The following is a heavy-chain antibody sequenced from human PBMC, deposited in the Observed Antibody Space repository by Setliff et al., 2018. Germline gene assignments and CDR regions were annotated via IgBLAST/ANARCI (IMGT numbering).Heavy chain of an antibody. V-gene: IGHV4-61*01. J-gene: IGHJ5*01. CDR1: GGSISSGNYY. Sequence: TSETLSLTCTVSGGSISSGNYYWSWLRQPPGKGLEWIGYVSYGGSTKYNPSLESRVTISLDAPKNQFSLKLTSVTAADTAIYYCASRRTGPGGWFDYWGQGTLVTVSS. D-gene: IGHD1-26*01. CDR2: VSYGGST. CDR3: ASRRTGPGGWFDY.